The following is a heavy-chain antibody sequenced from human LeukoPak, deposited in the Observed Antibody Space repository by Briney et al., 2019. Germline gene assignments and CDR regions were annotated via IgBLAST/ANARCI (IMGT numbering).Heavy chain of an antibody. D-gene: IGHD3-22*01. CDR3: ARGGGYYDSSGYYHNDAFDM. Sequence: GGSLRLSCAASGFTFSSYWMSWVRQAPGKGLEWVANIKQDGSEKYYVDSVKGRFTISRDDAKNSLYLQMNSLRAEDTAVYYCARGGGYYDSSGYYHNDAFDMWGQGTMVTVSS. V-gene: IGHV3-7*01. CDR2: IKQDGSEK. J-gene: IGHJ3*02. CDR1: GFTFSSYW.